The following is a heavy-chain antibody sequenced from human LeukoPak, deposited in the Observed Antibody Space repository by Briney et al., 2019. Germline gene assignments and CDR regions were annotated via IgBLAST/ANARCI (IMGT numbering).Heavy chain of an antibody. CDR3: ARGEDGYNSGYFDY. CDR2: IYTSGTT. V-gene: IGHV4-61*02. Sequence: PSQTLSLTCTVSGGSITSGSYYWSWIRQPAGKGLEWIGRIYTSGTTNYNPSLKSRVTISIDTSKNQFSLKLSSVTAADTAVYYCARGEDGYNSGYFDYWGQGTLVTVSS. J-gene: IGHJ4*02. D-gene: IGHD5-24*01. CDR1: GGSITSGSYY.